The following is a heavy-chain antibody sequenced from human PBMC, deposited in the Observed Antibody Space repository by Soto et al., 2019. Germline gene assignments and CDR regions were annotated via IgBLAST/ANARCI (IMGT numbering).Heavy chain of an antibody. CDR3: ARDYYYDSSGYYPSPGMDV. Sequence: SETLSLTCTVSGGSISSGGYYWSWIRQHPGKGLEWIGYIYYSGSTYYNPSLKSRVTISVDTSKNQFSLKLSSVTAADTAVYYCARDYYYDSSGYYPSPGMDVWGQGTTVTVSS. D-gene: IGHD3-22*01. J-gene: IGHJ6*02. CDR1: GGSISSGGYY. V-gene: IGHV4-31*03. CDR2: IYYSGST.